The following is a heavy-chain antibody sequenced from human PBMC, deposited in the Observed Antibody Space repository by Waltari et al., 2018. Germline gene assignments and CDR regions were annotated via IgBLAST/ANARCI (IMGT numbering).Heavy chain of an antibody. CDR3: ARVDQNWNYYYYYYGMDV. D-gene: IGHD1-7*01. Sequence: QVQLVQSGAEVKKPGASVKVSCKASGYTFTSYDINWVRQATGQGLEWMGWMNPNSGNTGYAQKFQGRVTMTRNTSISTAYMELSSLRSEDTAVYYCARVDQNWNYYYYYYGMDVWGQGTTVTVSS. J-gene: IGHJ6*02. CDR2: MNPNSGNT. V-gene: IGHV1-8*01. CDR1: GYTFTSYD.